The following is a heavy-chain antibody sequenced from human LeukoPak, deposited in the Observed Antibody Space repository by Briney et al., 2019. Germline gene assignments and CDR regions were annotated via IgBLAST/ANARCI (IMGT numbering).Heavy chain of an antibody. Sequence: PWGVLRLSCAASGFTFSSYWMHWVRQAPGKGLVWVSRINSDGSSTNYADSVKGRFTVSRDNAKNTLYLQMNRLRAEGTAVYYCARVRYCDYWGQGTLVTVSS. CDR1: GFTFSSYW. D-gene: IGHD1-14*01. J-gene: IGHJ4*02. CDR3: ARVRYCDY. V-gene: IGHV3-74*01. CDR2: INSDGSST.